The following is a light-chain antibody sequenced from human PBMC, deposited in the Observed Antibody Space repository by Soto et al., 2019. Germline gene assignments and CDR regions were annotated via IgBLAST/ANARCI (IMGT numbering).Light chain of an antibody. CDR1: QSISNY. Sequence: ERVMTQSPATLSVSPGERATLSCRASQSISNYLAWYQQKPGQPPRLLISGASTRATGIPARFSGSGSGTEFTLTISSLQSEDFEVYYCQQYNNWPQTFGQRTKVEV. V-gene: IGKV3-15*01. CDR2: GAS. J-gene: IGKJ1*01. CDR3: QQYNNWPQT.